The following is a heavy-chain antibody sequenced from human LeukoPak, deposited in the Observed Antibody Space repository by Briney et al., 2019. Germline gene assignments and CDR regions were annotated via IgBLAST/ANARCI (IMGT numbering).Heavy chain of an antibody. CDR3: ARAISAWSYFYYMDV. D-gene: IGHD6-19*01. J-gene: IGHJ6*03. V-gene: IGHV4-59*01. CDR1: GDSIASFY. Sequence: SETLSLTCTVSGDSIASFYWSWIRQSPGKGLEWIGYFYYSRGTTYNPSLRSRATISADTSQNQFSLKLRSVTAADTAVYYCARAISAWSYFYYMDVWGKGTTVTVSS. CDR2: FYYSRGT.